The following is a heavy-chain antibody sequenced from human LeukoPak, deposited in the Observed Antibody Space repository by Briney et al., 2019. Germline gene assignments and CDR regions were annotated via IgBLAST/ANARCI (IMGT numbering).Heavy chain of an antibody. Sequence: SETLSLTCTVSGGSISGSSYYWGWIRQPPGKGLEWIGSIYYSGITYYNPSLKSRVTISVDTSKNQFSLKLSSVTAADTAVYYCASWGATHHYFDSWGRGTLVTVSS. V-gene: IGHV4-39*01. CDR3: ASWGATHHYFDS. CDR1: GGSISGSSYY. J-gene: IGHJ4*02. D-gene: IGHD1-26*01. CDR2: IYYSGIT.